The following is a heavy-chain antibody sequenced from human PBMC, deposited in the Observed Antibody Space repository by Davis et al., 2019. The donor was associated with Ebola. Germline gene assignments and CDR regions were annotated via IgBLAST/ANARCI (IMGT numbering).Heavy chain of an antibody. CDR2: IRYDGSSD. V-gene: IGHV3-30*02. D-gene: IGHD3-3*01. CDR1: GFIFTKYG. J-gene: IGHJ6*04. CDR3: AKSGLSFGVVKYHYGMDV. Sequence: PGGSLRLSCETSGFIFTKYGMHWVRQAPGKGLEWVAFIRYDGSSDYYADSVKGRFAISRDVSKTTLYLQMNSLRTEDTVVYYCAKSGLSFGVVKYHYGMDVWGKGTAVTVSS.